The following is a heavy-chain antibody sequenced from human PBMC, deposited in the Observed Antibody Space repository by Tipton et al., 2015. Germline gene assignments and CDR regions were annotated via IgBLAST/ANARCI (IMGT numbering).Heavy chain of an antibody. CDR3: ACQDYDSLTRDYQTVDY. V-gene: IGHV4-38-2*01. J-gene: IGHJ4*02. CDR2: ISHSGNT. CDR1: AYSISSDYY. Sequence: TLSLTCAVSAYSISSDYYWGWIRQPPGKGLEWIGSISHSGNTSYNPSLKSRVTMSRDTSKNQFSLKLTSVTAADTAVYYCACQDYDSLTRDYQTVDYWGQGTLVTVSS. D-gene: IGHD3-9*01.